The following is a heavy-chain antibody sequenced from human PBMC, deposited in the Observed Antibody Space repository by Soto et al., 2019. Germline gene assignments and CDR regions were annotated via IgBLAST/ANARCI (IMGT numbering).Heavy chain of an antibody. CDR2: IYYSGST. J-gene: IGHJ4*02. CDR3: ARVGYSSGYTSNFDY. D-gene: IGHD3-22*01. Sequence: KSSETLSLTCTVSGGSISSGDYYWSWIRQPPGKGLEWIGYIYYSGSTYYNPSLKSRVTISVDTSKNQFSLKLSSVTAADTAVYYCARVGYSSGYTSNFDYWGQGTLVTVSS. CDR1: GGSISSGDYY. V-gene: IGHV4-30-4*01.